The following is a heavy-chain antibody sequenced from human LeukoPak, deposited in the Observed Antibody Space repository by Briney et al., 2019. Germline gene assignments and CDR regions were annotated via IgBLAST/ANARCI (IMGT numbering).Heavy chain of an antibody. D-gene: IGHD3-3*01. CDR2: ISGSGAKT. CDR1: GVTFRSYA. V-gene: IGHV3-23*01. J-gene: IGHJ3*01. Sequence: GGSPRLSCEASGVTFRSYAMTWVRQAPGKGLEWVSAISGSGAKTYYADSVKGRFTISRDNSRNTLYLQMNSLRVEDTAVYYCAQGDSYYDFLLSVWGQGTMVTVSS. CDR3: AQGDSYYDFLLSV.